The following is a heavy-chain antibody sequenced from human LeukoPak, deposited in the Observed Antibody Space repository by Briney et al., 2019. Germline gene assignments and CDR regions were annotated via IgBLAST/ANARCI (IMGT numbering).Heavy chain of an antibody. J-gene: IGHJ6*02. CDR1: GGTFSCYA. CDR3: ARGPGITIFGVVSQTRYGMDV. Sequence: ASVKVSCKASGGTFSCYAISWVRQPPGQGLEWMGRITPIFGMANYAQKLQGRVTITADKATSTAYMEQSSLRSEDTAVYYCARGPGITIFGVVSQTRYGMDVWGQGTTVTVSS. CDR2: ITPIFGMA. D-gene: IGHD3-3*01. V-gene: IGHV1-69*04.